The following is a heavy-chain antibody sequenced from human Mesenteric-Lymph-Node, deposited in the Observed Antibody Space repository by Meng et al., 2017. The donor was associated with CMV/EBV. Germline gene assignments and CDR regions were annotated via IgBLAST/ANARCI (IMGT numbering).Heavy chain of an antibody. Sequence: LPGGVSGGSVRGYYWAWIRQPPGKGLEWIGEIYYSGSAKYNPSLESRVTISVGPSKNQFSLKLTSVTAADTAVYFCARGGLPGSKDYWGQGTLVTVSS. CDR2: IYYSGSA. D-gene: IGHD5-24*01. CDR1: GGSVRGYY. CDR3: ARGGLPGSKDY. J-gene: IGHJ4*02. V-gene: IGHV4-34*01.